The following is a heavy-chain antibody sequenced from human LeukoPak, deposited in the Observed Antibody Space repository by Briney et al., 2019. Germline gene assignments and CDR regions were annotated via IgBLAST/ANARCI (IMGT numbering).Heavy chain of an antibody. D-gene: IGHD5-18*01. J-gene: IGHJ4*02. CDR2: ISSSGSTI. CDR1: GFTFSSYE. V-gene: IGHV3-48*03. Sequence: GGSLRLSCAASGFTFSSYETNWVRQAPGKGLEWVSYISSSGSTIYYADSVKGRFTISRDNAKNSLYPQMNSLRAEDTAVYYCASFATYGYSYRYYFDYWGQGTLVTVSS. CDR3: ASFATYGYSYRYYFDY.